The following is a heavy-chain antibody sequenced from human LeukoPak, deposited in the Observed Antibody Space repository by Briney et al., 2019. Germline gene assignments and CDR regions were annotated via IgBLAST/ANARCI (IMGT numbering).Heavy chain of an antibody. CDR3: ARDKQDYYGSGSYYNEYYFDY. CDR2: ISAYNGNT. J-gene: IGHJ4*02. D-gene: IGHD3-10*01. V-gene: IGHV1-18*04. Sequence: ASVKVSCKASGYTFTGYYMHWVRQAPGQGLEWMGWISAYNGNTNYAQKLQGRVTMTTDTSTSTAYMELSSLRSEDTAVYYCARDKQDYYGSGSYYNEYYFDYWGQGTLVTVSS. CDR1: GYTFTGYY.